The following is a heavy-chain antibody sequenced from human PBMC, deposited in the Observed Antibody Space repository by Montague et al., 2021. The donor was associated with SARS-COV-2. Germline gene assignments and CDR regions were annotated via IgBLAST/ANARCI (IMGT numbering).Heavy chain of an antibody. D-gene: IGHD4-17*01. Sequence: TLSLTCTVSGGSISSPGYYWSWIRQPAGKGLEWIGRIYTSGTTNYNPSLKSRVTISVDTSKNQFSLKLTSVTAADTAVYYCAIFTAVTSSLDFWGQGTLVPVS. J-gene: IGHJ4*02. CDR1: GGSISSPGYY. V-gene: IGHV4-61*02. CDR3: AIFTAVTSSLDF. CDR2: IYTSGTT.